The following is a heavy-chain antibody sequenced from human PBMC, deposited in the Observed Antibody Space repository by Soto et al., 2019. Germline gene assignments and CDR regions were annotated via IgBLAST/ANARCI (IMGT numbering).Heavy chain of an antibody. J-gene: IGHJ6*03. D-gene: IGHD2-15*01. Sequence: QVQLQESGPGLVKPSQTLSLTCTVSGGSISSGGYYWSWIRQHPGKGLEWIGYSGSTYYNPSLKSRVTISVDTSKNQFSLKLSSVTAADTAVYYCARDRHSGGYCSGGSCYSYYYSNMDVWGKGTTVTVSS. V-gene: IGHV4-31*03. CDR2: YSGST. CDR1: GGSISSGGYY. CDR3: ARDRHSGGYCSGGSCYSYYYSNMDV.